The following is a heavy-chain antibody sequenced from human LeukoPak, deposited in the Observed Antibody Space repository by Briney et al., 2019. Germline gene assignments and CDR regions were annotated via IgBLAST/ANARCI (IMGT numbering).Heavy chain of an antibody. CDR3: ARAKYSSGWYLDY. CDR1: GDSISSGDYY. CDR2: IHYSGST. V-gene: IGHV4-31*03. D-gene: IGHD6-19*01. J-gene: IGHJ4*02. Sequence: PSQTLSLTCTVSGDSISSGDYYWTRIRQHPGKGLEWIGYIHYSGSTYYNPSLKSRVTISVDTSKNQFSLKVSSVTAADTAVYYCARAKYSSGWYLDYWGQGTLVTVSS.